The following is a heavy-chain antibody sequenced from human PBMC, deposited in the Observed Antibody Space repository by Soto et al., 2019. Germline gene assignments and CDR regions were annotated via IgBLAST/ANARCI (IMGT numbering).Heavy chain of an antibody. J-gene: IGHJ3*01. CDR1: GLTFSAYA. V-gene: IGHV3-23*01. Sequence: PGGSLRGSCVVSGLTFSAYAMTGVRQAPGRGMELVSSITVGGDVTTYADFVRGRFTISRDNSKNTLYLQMNSLRAEDTAVYYCMRDPNGDYIGAFDSWGQGTLVSVSS. CDR3: MRDPNGDYIGAFDS. CDR2: ITVGGDVT. D-gene: IGHD4-17*01.